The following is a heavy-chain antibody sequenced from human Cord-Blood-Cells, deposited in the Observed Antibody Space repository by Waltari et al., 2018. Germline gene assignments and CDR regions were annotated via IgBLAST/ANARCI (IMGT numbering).Heavy chain of an antibody. CDR1: GGSISSRSYY. V-gene: IGHV4-39*01. Sequence: QLQLQESGPGLVKPSETLSLTCTVSGGSISSRSYYWGWIRQPPGKGLEWIGSIYYSGSTYYNPSLKSRVTISVDTSKNQFSLKLSSVTAADTAVYYCARQDFIAVAGTFDYWGQGTLVTVSS. CDR2: IYYSGST. CDR3: ARQDFIAVAGTFDY. D-gene: IGHD6-19*01. J-gene: IGHJ4*02.